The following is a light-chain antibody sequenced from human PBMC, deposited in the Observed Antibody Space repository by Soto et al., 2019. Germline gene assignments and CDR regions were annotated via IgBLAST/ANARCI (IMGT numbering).Light chain of an antibody. CDR3: QQYNSYSPGYT. J-gene: IGKJ2*01. CDR1: QSISSW. V-gene: IGKV1-5*03. CDR2: KAS. Sequence: DIPMTQSPSTLSASVGDRVTITCRASQSISSWLAWYQQKPGKAPNLLIYKASSLESGVPSRFSGSGSGTEFTLTISSLQPDDFATYYCQQYNSYSPGYTFGQGTKLEIK.